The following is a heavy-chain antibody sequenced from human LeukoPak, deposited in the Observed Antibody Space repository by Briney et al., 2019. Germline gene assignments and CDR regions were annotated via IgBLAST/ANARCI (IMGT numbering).Heavy chain of an antibody. Sequence: SETLSLTCTVSGGSISTYHWTWIRRPPGKGLEWIGHIYYSGSTYYNPSLKSRVTISVDTSKNQFSLKLNSVTAADTAVYYCARRGDGYNYFDYWGQGTLVTVSS. J-gene: IGHJ4*02. CDR2: IYYSGST. CDR1: GGSISTYH. CDR3: ARRGDGYNYFDY. V-gene: IGHV4-59*04. D-gene: IGHD5-24*01.